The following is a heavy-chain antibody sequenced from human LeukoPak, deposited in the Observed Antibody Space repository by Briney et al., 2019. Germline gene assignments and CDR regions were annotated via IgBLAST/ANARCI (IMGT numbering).Heavy chain of an antibody. CDR2: IQHGGGDK. Sequence: GGSLRFSCEASGFTFSRHDMHWVRQAPGKGLEWVAFIQHGGGDKNYADSVKGRFTISRDNSKNTLYLQMNSLRAEDTAVYYCAKCGEQWLSEFDYWGQGTLVTVSS. CDR3: AKCGEQWLSEFDY. D-gene: IGHD6-19*01. J-gene: IGHJ4*02. V-gene: IGHV3-30*02. CDR1: GFTFSRHD.